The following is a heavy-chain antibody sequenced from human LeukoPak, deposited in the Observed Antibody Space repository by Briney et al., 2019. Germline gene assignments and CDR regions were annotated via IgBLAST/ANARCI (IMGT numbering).Heavy chain of an antibody. D-gene: IGHD6-13*01. Sequence: PSETLSLTCKVSGGSISSYYWSWIRQPPGKGLEWIGYIYYSGSTNYNPSLKSRVTISVDTSKNQFSLKLSSVTAADTAVYYCARARAYSSSWYDTNWFDPWGQGTLVTVSS. V-gene: IGHV4-59*01. J-gene: IGHJ5*02. CDR1: GGSISSYY. CDR3: ARARAYSSSWYDTNWFDP. CDR2: IYYSGST.